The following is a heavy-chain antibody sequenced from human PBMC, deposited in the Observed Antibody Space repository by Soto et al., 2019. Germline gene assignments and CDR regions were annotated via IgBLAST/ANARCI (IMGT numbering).Heavy chain of an antibody. D-gene: IGHD2-2*01. J-gene: IGHJ6*02. V-gene: IGHV3-48*02. CDR2: ISTSSSSI. CDR3: ARGGPGGYDYHGMDV. Sequence: PGGSLRLSCAASGFTFSSYSMNWVRQAPGKGLEWVSYISTSSSSIYYADSVRGRFTISRDNAKNSLSLQMNSLRDEDTALYYCARGGPGGYDYHGMDVWGQGTTVTVSS. CDR1: GFTFSSYS.